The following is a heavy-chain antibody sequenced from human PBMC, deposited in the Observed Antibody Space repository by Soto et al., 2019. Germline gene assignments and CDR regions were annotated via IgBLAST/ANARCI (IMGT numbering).Heavy chain of an antibody. CDR3: ERRDSYYGLDA. CDR1: GGTFSNYG. J-gene: IGHJ6*02. CDR2: IIPILGAA. Sequence: SVKVSCKASGGTFSNYGISWVRQAPGQGLEWMGGIIPILGAANYAQKFQGRVTITADESTTTAYMELSSLRSEDTAVYFCERRDSYYGLDARGQGTTVTVS. V-gene: IGHV1-69*13.